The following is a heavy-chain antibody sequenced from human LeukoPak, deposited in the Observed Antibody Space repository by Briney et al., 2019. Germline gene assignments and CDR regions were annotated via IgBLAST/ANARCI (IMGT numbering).Heavy chain of an antibody. CDR1: GYTFTSYY. Sequence: ASVKVSCKAFGYTFTSYYMHWVRQAPGQGLEWMGIINPSGGSTSYAQKFQGRVTMTRDTSTSTVYMELSSLGSEDTAVYYCARVTLAVAGLNWFDPWGQGTLVTVSS. CDR2: INPSGGST. CDR3: ARVTLAVAGLNWFDP. J-gene: IGHJ5*02. V-gene: IGHV1-46*01. D-gene: IGHD6-19*01.